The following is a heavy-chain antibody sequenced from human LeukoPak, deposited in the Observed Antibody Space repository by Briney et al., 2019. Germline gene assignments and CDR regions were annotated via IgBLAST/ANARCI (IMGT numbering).Heavy chain of an antibody. CDR2: IYHSGST. CDR1: GGSISSSNW. CDR3: ARYCSSTSCYALYYYYGMDV. V-gene: IGHV4-4*02. D-gene: IGHD2-2*01. J-gene: IGHJ6*02. Sequence: PSETLSLTCAVSGGSISSSNWWRWVRQPPGKGLEWIGEIYHSGSTNYNPSLRSRVTISVDKSKNQFSLKLSSVTAADTAVYYCARYCSSTSCYALYYYYGMDVWGQGTTVTVSS.